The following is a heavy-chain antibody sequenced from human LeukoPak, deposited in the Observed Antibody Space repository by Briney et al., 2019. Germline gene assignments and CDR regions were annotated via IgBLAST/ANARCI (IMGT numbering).Heavy chain of an antibody. V-gene: IGHV4-38-2*01. D-gene: IGHD3-22*01. J-gene: IGHJ4*02. Sequence: SETLSLTCAVSGYSISSAYYWGWIRQPPGKGLEWIGSIYHSGSTYYNPSLKSRLTISVDTSKNQFFLNLSSVTAADTAVYYCASDSSGYCDFDYWGQGTLVTVSS. CDR3: ASDSSGYCDFDY. CDR2: IYHSGST. CDR1: GYSISSAYY.